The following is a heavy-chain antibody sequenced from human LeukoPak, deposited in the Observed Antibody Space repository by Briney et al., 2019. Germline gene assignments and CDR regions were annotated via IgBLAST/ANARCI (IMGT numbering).Heavy chain of an antibody. V-gene: IGHV3-66*01. CDR2: INSGGST. D-gene: IGHD6-6*01. J-gene: IGHJ4*02. Sequence: GGSLRLSCAASGFTVSTNYMSWVRQAPGKGLEWVSVINSGGSTYYADSVKGRLTLSRDNSKNTLYLQMNSLRAEDTAVYYCAIIAARKIDREVDYWGQGTLVTVSS. CDR3: AIIAARKIDREVDY. CDR1: GFTVSTNY.